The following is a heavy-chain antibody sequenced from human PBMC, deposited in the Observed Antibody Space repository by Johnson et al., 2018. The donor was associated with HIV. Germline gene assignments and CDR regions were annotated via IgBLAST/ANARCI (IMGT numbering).Heavy chain of an antibody. CDR1: GFTFRSYW. CDR3: ARGQLQWPASVNDGFDI. J-gene: IGHJ3*02. V-gene: IGHV3-7*05. Sequence: VQLVESGGGLVQPGGSLRLSCVASGFTFRSYWMNWVRQAPGKGPQWLANIKHDGSEKYYVDSVKVRFTISRDNAENSLYLQMNSLRAEDTAVYYCARGQLQWPASVNDGFDIWGQGTLVTVSS. D-gene: IGHD6-19*01. CDR2: IKHDGSEK.